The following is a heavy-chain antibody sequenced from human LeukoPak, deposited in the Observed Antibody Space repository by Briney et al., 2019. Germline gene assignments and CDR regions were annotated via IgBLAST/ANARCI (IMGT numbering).Heavy chain of an antibody. V-gene: IGHV4-59*01. CDR1: GGSISYFY. J-gene: IGHJ6*03. D-gene: IGHD2-15*01. Sequence: SETLSLTCTVSGGSISYFYWSWIRQPAGKGLEWIGYIYYSGSTNYNPSLKSRVTISVDTSKNQFSLKLSSVTAADTAVYYCARSVEGYCSGGSCYSYYYMDVWGKGTTVTVSS. CDR3: ARSVEGYCSGGSCYSYYYMDV. CDR2: IYYSGST.